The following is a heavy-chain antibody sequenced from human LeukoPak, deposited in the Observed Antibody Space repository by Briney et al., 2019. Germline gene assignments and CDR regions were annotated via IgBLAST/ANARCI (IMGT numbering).Heavy chain of an antibody. J-gene: IGHJ5*02. D-gene: IGHD3-22*01. CDR2: ISNDGGGT. CDR1: GFIFNNYG. V-gene: IGHV3-23*01. Sequence: GGSLRLSCAASGFIFNNYGLIWVRQAPGKGLEWVSAISNDGGGTQYADFVEGRFTISRDNSKNTLFLQMSSLRAEDMALYYCAKGSSGYFADLWGQGTLVTVSS. CDR3: AKGSSGYFADL.